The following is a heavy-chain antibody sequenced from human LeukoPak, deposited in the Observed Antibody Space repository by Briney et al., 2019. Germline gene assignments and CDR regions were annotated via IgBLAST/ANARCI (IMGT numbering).Heavy chain of an antibody. D-gene: IGHD3-22*01. CDR2: IYHSGST. J-gene: IGHJ5*02. CDR3: AREYYYDSSGYPTNWFDP. Sequence: PSETLSLTCTVSGYSISSGYYWGWIRQPPGKGLEGIGSIYHSGSTYYNPSLKSRVTISIGTSKNQFSLKLRSVTAADTAVYYCAREYYYDSSGYPTNWFDPWGQGTLVTVSS. V-gene: IGHV4-38-2*02. CDR1: GYSISSGYY.